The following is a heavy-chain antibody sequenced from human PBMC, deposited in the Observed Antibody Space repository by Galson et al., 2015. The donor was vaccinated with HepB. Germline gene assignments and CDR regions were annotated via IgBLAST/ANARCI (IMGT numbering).Heavy chain of an antibody. CDR3: TTRLTRYCSNALCPL. CDR1: GFTFSDAW. D-gene: IGHD2-8*01. CDR2: FKSKTDGGTT. V-gene: IGHV3-15*01. J-gene: IGHJ4*02. Sequence: LRLSCAASGFTFSDAWMNWVRQAPGKGLEWVGRFKSKTDGGTTDYAAPVKGRFTISRDDSKNTLYLQMNSLKTEDTAVYYCTTRLTRYCSNALCPLWGLGTLVTVSS.